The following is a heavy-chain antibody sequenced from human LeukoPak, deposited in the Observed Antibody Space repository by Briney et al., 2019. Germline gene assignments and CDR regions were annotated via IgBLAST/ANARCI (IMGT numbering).Heavy chain of an antibody. Sequence: ASVKVSCKASDYTFTSYVISWVRQAPGQGLEWLGWVSGYNGNTKYAQNLQGRVTVTTDTSTSTAYMDLRSLRSDDSAVYYCARDWNYVPDYWGQGTLVIVSS. V-gene: IGHV1-18*01. CDR3: ARDWNYVPDY. J-gene: IGHJ4*02. D-gene: IGHD1-7*01. CDR1: DYTFTSYV. CDR2: VSGYNGNT.